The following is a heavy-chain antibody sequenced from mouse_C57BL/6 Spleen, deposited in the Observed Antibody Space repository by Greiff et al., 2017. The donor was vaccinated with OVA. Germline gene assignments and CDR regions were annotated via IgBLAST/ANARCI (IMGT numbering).Heavy chain of an antibody. J-gene: IGHJ1*03. CDR3: TRSYYGSIYWYFDV. CDR1: GYTFTDYE. Sequence: QVHVKQSGAELVRPGASVTLSCKASGYTFTDYEMHWVKQTPVHGLEWIGAIDPETGGTAYNQKFKGKAILTADKSSSTAYMELRSLTSEDSAVYYCTRSYYGSIYWYFDVWGTGTTVTVSS. V-gene: IGHV1-15*01. CDR2: IDPETGGT. D-gene: IGHD1-1*01.